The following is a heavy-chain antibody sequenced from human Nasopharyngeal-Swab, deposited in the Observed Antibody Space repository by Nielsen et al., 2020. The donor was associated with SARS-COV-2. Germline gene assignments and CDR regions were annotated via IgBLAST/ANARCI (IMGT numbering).Heavy chain of an antibody. V-gene: IGHV1-8*02. CDR1: GYTFTGYY. Sequence: ASVKVSCKASGYTFTGYYMHWVRQATGQGLEWMGWMNPNSGNTGYAQKFQGRVTMTRNTSISTAYMELSSLRSEDTAVYYCARTYYDFWSGYFTNDYWGQGTLVTVSS. J-gene: IGHJ4*02. CDR3: ARTYYDFWSGYFTNDY. D-gene: IGHD3-3*01. CDR2: MNPNSGNT.